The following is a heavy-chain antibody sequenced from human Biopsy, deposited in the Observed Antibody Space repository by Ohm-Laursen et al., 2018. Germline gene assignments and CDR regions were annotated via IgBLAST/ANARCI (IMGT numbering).Heavy chain of an antibody. Sequence: SDTLSLTYSVSGASVKTSGYFWAWIRQRPGKGLEWIGYISYNERTHYNPSPTSRLAISFDTSNNRISLQLRSVSVADTAVYYCVREPKTGTAEAWYFDLWGRGSPVTVPS. V-gene: IGHV4-31*03. J-gene: IGHJ2*01. CDR2: ISYNERT. CDR1: GASVKTSGYF. D-gene: IGHD3-9*01. CDR3: VREPKTGTAEAWYFDL.